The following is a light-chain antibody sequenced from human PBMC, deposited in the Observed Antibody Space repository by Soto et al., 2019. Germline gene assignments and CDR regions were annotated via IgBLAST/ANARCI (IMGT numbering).Light chain of an antibody. CDR2: AAS. CDR1: QSISNH. Sequence: DIQITQSPSSLSASVEDRVIITCRASQSISNHLNWYQQKPGKAPKLLIYAASSLQSGVPSRFSGSGSGTEFTLTISSLQPEDFATYYCLQYNSYPFTFGQGTRLEIK. CDR3: LQYNSYPFT. V-gene: IGKV1-17*01. J-gene: IGKJ5*01.